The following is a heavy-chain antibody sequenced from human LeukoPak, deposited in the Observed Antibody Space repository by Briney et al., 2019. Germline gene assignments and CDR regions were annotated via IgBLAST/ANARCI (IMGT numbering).Heavy chain of an antibody. D-gene: IGHD6-13*01. CDR2: ISYDGSNK. V-gene: IGHV3-30*18. J-gene: IGHJ4*02. CDR1: GFTFSSYG. Sequence: GGSLRLSCAASGFTFSSYGMHWVRQAPGKGLEWVAVISYDGSNKYYADSVKGRFTISRDNSKNTLYLQMNSLRAEDTAVYYCAKDHQQQPFDYWGQGTLVTVSS. CDR3: AKDHQQQPFDY.